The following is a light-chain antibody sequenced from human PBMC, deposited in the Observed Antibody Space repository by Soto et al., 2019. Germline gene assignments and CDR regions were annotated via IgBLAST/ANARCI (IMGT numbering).Light chain of an antibody. J-gene: IGLJ3*02. Sequence: QSALTQPASVSGSPEQSSTISCTGTSNDVGRYNLVSWYQQHPGKAPKVMFYEATKRPSGVSNRFSGSKSGNTASLTISGLQAEDEADYYCCAYAGSGAVVFCGGPKVTVL. V-gene: IGLV2-23*01. CDR1: SNDVGRYNL. CDR3: CAYAGSGAVV. CDR2: EAT.